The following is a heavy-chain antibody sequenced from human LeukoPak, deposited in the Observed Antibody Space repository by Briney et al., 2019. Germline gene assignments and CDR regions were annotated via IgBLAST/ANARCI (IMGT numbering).Heavy chain of an antibody. CDR1: GYTFSDYG. CDR2: ISAYKGDT. D-gene: IGHD4-23*01. V-gene: IGHV1-18*01. CDR3: AKDFLPVGTPSNYFDY. J-gene: IGHJ4*02. Sequence: ASVKVSCKTSGYTFSDYGIAWVRQAPGQGFEWMGWISAYKGDTIDAQKFQGRVTMTTDTSTTTAYMELRSLRSGDTAVYYCAKDFLPVGTPSNYFDYWGQGTLVTVSS.